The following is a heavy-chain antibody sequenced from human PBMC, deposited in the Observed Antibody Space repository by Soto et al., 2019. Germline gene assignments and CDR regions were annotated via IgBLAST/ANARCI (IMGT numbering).Heavy chain of an antibody. J-gene: IGHJ6*02. Sequence: GGSLRLSCAASGFTFSSFGMHWVRQAPGKGLEWVAVIWYGGSNEDYADSVKGRFTISRDNSKSTLYLQMSSLRAEDTAVYYCARDRVVVAATDYYYGMDVWGQGTAVTVSS. CDR2: IWYGGSNE. D-gene: IGHD2-15*01. CDR1: GFTFSSFG. CDR3: ARDRVVVAATDYYYGMDV. V-gene: IGHV3-33*01.